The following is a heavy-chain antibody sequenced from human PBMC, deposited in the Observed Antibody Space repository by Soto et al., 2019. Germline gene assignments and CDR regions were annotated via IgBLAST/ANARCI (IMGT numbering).Heavy chain of an antibody. D-gene: IGHD4-17*01. Sequence: SVKVSCKASGGTFSTYAFSWVRQAPGQGLEWMGGIIPIFGTTSCAQKFQGRVTIIADESTTTTYMELSSLRYEDTAMYYCTRSSSTVTTCDYWGQGTLVTVSS. CDR2: IIPIFGTT. J-gene: IGHJ4*02. V-gene: IGHV1-69*13. CDR3: TRSSSTVTTCDY. CDR1: GGTFSTYA.